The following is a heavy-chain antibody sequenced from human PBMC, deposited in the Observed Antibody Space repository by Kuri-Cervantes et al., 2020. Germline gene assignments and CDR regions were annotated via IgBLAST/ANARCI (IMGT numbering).Heavy chain of an antibody. V-gene: IGHV3-30*04. D-gene: IGHD3-3*01. CDR1: GFTFSSYA. Sequence: GGSLRLSCAASGFTFSSYAMHWVRQAPGKGPEWVAVISYDGSNKYYADSVKGRFTISRDNSKNTLYLQMNSLRAEDTAVYYCAKEEGNYDFWSGYLKLGVYWYFDLWGRGTLVTVSS. CDR2: ISYDGSNK. J-gene: IGHJ2*01. CDR3: AKEEGNYDFWSGYLKLGVYWYFDL.